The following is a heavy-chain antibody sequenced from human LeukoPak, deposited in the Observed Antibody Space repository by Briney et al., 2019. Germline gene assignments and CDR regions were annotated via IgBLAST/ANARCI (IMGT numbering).Heavy chain of an antibody. CDR1: GGSISNYY. V-gene: IGHV4-4*07. D-gene: IGHD3-10*01. Sequence: SEPLSLTWTVAGGSISNYYWSWIRHPVGKGLEWIGRLYTSGSTNYNPSLKSRVTMSLDTSKNQFSLKLTSVTAADTAVYYCARIRGNWFFDLWGRGTLVTVSS. J-gene: IGHJ2*01. CDR2: LYTSGST. CDR3: ARIRGNWFFDL.